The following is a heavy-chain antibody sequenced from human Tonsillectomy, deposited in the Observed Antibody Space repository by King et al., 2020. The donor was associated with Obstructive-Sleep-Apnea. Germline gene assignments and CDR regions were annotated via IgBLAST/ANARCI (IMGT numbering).Heavy chain of an antibody. CDR2: ISGSGGST. V-gene: IGHV3-23*04. CDR1: GFTFSSYA. Sequence: DVQLVESGGGLVHPGGSLRLSCAASGFTFSSYAMSWVRQAPGKGLEWVSAISGSGGSTYYAESVKGRFTISRDNSKNTLYLQMNSLRAEDTAVYYCANHGGVVRGPSDYWGQGTLVTVSS. J-gene: IGHJ4*02. CDR3: ANHGGVVRGPSDY. D-gene: IGHD3-10*01.